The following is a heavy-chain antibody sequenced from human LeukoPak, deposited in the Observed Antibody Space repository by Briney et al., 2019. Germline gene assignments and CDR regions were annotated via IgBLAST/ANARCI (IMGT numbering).Heavy chain of an antibody. CDR3: ARGESGYSYGALFDY. J-gene: IGHJ4*02. D-gene: IGHD5-18*01. V-gene: IGHV4-59*01. CDR2: IYYSGST. CDR1: GGPISSYY. Sequence: SETLSLTCTVSGGPISSYYWSWIRQPPGKGLEWIGYIYYSGSTNYNPSLKSRVTISVDTSKNQFSLKLSSVTAADTAVYYCARGESGYSYGALFDYWGQGTLVTVSS.